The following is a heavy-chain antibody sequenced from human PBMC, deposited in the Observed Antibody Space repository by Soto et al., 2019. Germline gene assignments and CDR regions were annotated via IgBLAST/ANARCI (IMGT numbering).Heavy chain of an antibody. CDR2: IYYSGST. V-gene: IGHV4-59*12. CDR3: AREGGSAQGFDP. D-gene: IGHD3-10*01. Sequence: SETLSLTCTVSGGSIGSYYWSWIRQPPGKGLEWIGYIYYSGSTYYNPSLKSRVTISVDTSKNQFSLKLSSVTAADTAVYYCAREGGSAQGFDPWGQGTLVTVSS. J-gene: IGHJ5*02. CDR1: GGSIGSYY.